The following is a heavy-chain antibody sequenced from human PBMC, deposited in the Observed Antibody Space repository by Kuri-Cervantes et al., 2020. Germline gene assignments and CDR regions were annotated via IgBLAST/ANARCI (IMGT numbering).Heavy chain of an antibody. V-gene: IGHV3-7*01. J-gene: IGHJ4*02. CDR2: IDQDGSEK. CDR1: GFTFSSYG. D-gene: IGHD1-26*01. Sequence: GESLKISCAASGFTFSSYGMHWFRQAPGKGLEWVANIDQDGSEKYYVDSVRGRFTISRDNAKKLLYLQMNSLRVEDTAVYFCARDPPGLVPEDYWGQGTPVTVSS. CDR3: ARDPPGLVPEDY.